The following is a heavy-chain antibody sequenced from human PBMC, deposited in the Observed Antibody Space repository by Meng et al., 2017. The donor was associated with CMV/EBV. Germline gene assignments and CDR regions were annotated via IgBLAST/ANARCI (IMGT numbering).Heavy chain of an antibody. D-gene: IGHD3-3*01. Sequence: GGSLRLSCAASGFTFSSYGMHWVRQAPGKGLEWVAFIRYDGSNKYYADSVKGRFTISRDNSKNTLYLQMNSLRAEDTAVYYCARDVIQSGITIFGVAAPPYYYYGMDVWGQGTTVTVSS. CDR3: ARDVIQSGITIFGVAAPPYYYYGMDV. CDR1: GFTFSSYG. V-gene: IGHV3-30*02. J-gene: IGHJ6*02. CDR2: IRYDGSNK.